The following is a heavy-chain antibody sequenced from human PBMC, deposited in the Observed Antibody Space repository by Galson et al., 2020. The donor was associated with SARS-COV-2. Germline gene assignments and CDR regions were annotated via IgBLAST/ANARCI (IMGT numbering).Heavy chain of an antibody. V-gene: IGHV4-39*07. D-gene: IGHD1-1*01. CDR3: ARGHHGSYSDY. CDR1: GGSISSTTYF. CDR2: LYSSGTV. J-gene: IGHJ4*02. Sequence: SETLSLTCTVSGGSISSTTYFWNWIRQSPGRGLEWIGTLYSSGTVNYNPSLKTRLTMSVDTSKNQFSLRLNSVTAADTAVYYCARGHHGSYSDYWGLGSLVTISS.